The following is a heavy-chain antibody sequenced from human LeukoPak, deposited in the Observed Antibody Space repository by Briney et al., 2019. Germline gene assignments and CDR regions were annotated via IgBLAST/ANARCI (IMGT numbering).Heavy chain of an antibody. CDR1: GYTFTSYY. CDR2: INPSGGST. D-gene: IGHD1-1*01. V-gene: IGHV1-46*01. CDR3: ARGTRGNQENYQLGREKNAKYYFDY. J-gene: IGHJ4*02. Sequence: ASVKVSCKASGYTFTSYYMHWVRQAPGQGLEWMGIINPSGGSTSYAQKFQGRVTMTRNTSISTAYMELSSLRSEDTALYYCARGTRGNQENYQLGREKNAKYYFDYWGQGTLVTVSS.